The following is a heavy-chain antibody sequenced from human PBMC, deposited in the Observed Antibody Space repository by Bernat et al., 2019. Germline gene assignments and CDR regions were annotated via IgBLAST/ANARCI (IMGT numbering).Heavy chain of an antibody. Sequence: QVQLQESGPGLVKPSQTLSLTCTVSGGSISSGGYYWRWIRQHPGKGLEWIGYIYYSGSTYYNPSLKSRVTISVDTSKNQFSLKLSSVTAADTAVYYCARFLCNSYDSSGYCLFDIWGQGTMVTVSS. CDR2: IYYSGST. CDR1: GGSISSGGYY. J-gene: IGHJ3*02. D-gene: IGHD3-22*01. CDR3: ARFLCNSYDSSGYCLFDI. V-gene: IGHV4-31*03.